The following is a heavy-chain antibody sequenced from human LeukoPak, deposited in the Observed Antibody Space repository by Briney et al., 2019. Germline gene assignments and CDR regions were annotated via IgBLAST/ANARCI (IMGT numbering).Heavy chain of an antibody. V-gene: IGHV3-23*01. Sequence: GGSLRLSCAASGFTFSSYAMSWVRQAPGKGLEWVSAISGSGGSTYYADSVKGRFTISRDNSKNTLYLQMDSLRADDTAVYYCARDYGDDYFDYWGQGTLVTVSS. D-gene: IGHD4-17*01. CDR2: ISGSGGST. CDR3: ARDYGDDYFDY. CDR1: GFTFSSYA. J-gene: IGHJ4*02.